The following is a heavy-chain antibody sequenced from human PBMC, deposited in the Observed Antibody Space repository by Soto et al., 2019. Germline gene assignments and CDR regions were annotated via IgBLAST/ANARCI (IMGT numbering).Heavy chain of an antibody. CDR3: ERSPYTTGYHSGMDV. D-gene: IGHD3-9*01. V-gene: IGHV3-33*01. CDR1: GFSFSLYG. J-gene: IGHJ6*02. CDR2: IWYDGSNK. Sequence: PGGSLRLSCAASGFSFSLYGMQWVRQAPGKGLEWVAVIWYDGSNKYYADSVKGRFTISRDNSKNTLNLQMNSLRAEDTAVYYCERSPYTTGYHSGMDVWGQGTTVTVYS.